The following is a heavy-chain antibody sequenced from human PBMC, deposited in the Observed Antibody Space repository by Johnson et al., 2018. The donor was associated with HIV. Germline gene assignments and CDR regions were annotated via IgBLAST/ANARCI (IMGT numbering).Heavy chain of an antibody. J-gene: IGHJ3*02. Sequence: VQLVESGGGLVQPGGSLRLSCAASGFTFSSYDMHWVRQATGKGLEWVSAIGTAGDTYYPGSVKGRFTTSRENAKNSLYLQMNSLRAGDTAVYYCARRSIRSDGFDIWGQGTMVTVSS. CDR3: ARRSIRSDGFDI. D-gene: IGHD4-11*01. CDR1: GFTFSSYD. CDR2: IGTAGDT. V-gene: IGHV3-13*01.